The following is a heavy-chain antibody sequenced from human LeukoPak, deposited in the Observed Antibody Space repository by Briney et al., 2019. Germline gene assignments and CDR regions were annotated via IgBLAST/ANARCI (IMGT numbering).Heavy chain of an antibody. CDR1: GGTFSSYA. CDR2: INPSGGST. CDR3: ASIGGSYQYFDY. Sequence: GASVKVSCKASGGTFSSYAISWVRQAPGQGLEWMGIINPSGGSTSYAQKFQGRVTMTRDTSTSTVYMELSSLRSEDTAVYYCASIGGSYQYFDYWGQGTLVTVSS. J-gene: IGHJ4*02. V-gene: IGHV1-46*01. D-gene: IGHD1-26*01.